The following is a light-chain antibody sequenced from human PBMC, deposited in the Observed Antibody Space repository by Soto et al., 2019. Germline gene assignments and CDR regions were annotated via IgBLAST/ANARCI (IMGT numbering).Light chain of an antibody. Sequence: DIQMTQSPSSLSASVGDRVTITCRASQSISSYLNWYQQKPGKAPKLLIYAASSLQSGVPSRFSGSGSGTDFTRTISSLQPEDIATYYCQQSYSTSLPFGGGTKVEL. V-gene: IGKV1-39*01. CDR2: AAS. J-gene: IGKJ4*01. CDR1: QSISSY. CDR3: QQSYSTSLP.